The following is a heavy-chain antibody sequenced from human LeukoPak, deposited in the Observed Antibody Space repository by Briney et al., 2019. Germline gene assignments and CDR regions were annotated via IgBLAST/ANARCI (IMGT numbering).Heavy chain of an antibody. J-gene: IGHJ4*02. D-gene: IGHD3-22*01. Sequence: GGSLRLSCAASGFTFSSYGMSWVRQAPGKGLEWVSAISGSGGSTYYADSVKGRFTISRDNSKNTLYLQMNSLRAEDTAVYYCARDYYDSSGYYYFDYWGQGTLVTVSS. CDR3: ARDYYDSSGYYYFDY. CDR2: ISGSGGST. CDR1: GFTFSSYG. V-gene: IGHV3-23*01.